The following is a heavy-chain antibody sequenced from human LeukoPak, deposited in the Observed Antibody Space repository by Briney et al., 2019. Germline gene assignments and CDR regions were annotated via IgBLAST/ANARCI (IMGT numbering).Heavy chain of an antibody. D-gene: IGHD3-10*01. CDR3: ARESYFGAFDI. V-gene: IGHV4-4*07. CDR2: IYTSGST. J-gene: IGHJ3*02. Sequence: SETLSLTCTVPGASISSYYWSWIRQPAGKGLEWLGRIYTSGSTNYNPSLKSRVTMSVDTSKNQFSLKLSSVTAADTAVYYCARESYFGAFDIWGQGTMVTVSS. CDR1: GASISSYY.